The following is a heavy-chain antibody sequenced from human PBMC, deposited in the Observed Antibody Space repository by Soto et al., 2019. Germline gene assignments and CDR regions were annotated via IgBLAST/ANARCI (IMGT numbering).Heavy chain of an antibody. D-gene: IGHD2-15*01. CDR1: GYTFTGYY. J-gene: IGHJ6*02. CDR2: INPNSGGT. Sequence: ASVKVSCKAAGYTFTGYYMHWVRQAPGQGLEWMGWINPNSGGTNYAQKFQGWVTMTRDTSISTAYMELSRLRSDDTAVYYCARTGAAATDPYYYYGMDVWGQGTTVTVSS. V-gene: IGHV1-2*04. CDR3: ARTGAAATDPYYYYGMDV.